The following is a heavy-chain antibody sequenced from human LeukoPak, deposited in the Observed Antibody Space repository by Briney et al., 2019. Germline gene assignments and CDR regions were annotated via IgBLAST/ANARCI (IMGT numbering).Heavy chain of an antibody. CDR2: ISYDGSNK. Sequence: GGSLRLSCAASGFTFSSYAMHWVRQAPGKGLEWVAVISYDGSNKYYADSMKGRFTISRDNSKNTLYLQMNSLRAEDTAVYYCARAYYYDSSGYPPAFDYWGQGTLVTVSS. D-gene: IGHD3-22*01. V-gene: IGHV3-30-3*01. CDR3: ARAYYYDSSGYPPAFDY. CDR1: GFTFSSYA. J-gene: IGHJ4*02.